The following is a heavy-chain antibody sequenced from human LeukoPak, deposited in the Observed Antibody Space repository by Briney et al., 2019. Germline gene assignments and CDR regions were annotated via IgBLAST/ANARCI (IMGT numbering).Heavy chain of an antibody. CDR1: GVSIINSGYY. D-gene: IGHD5-12*01. CDR2: IYSSGSA. Sequence: SETLSLTCTVSGVSIINSGYYWGWIRQPPGKGLEWIGSIYSSGSAYYNPSLKSRVTISVDTSKDQFSLRLNSVTAADTAVYYCARGAHSGYDLYYYYYYYMDVWGKGTTVTISS. CDR3: ARGAHSGYDLYYYYYYYMDV. V-gene: IGHV4-39*07. J-gene: IGHJ6*03.